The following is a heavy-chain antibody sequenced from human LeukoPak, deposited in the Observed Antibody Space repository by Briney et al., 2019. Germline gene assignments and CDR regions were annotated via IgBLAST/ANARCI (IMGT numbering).Heavy chain of an antibody. D-gene: IGHD3-10*01. CDR3: AKFTYGSGSYFDY. Sequence: GGSLRLSCAASGLTVSSNYMSWVRQAPGKGLEWVSVIYSGGSTYYADSVKGRFTISRDNSKNTPYLQMNSLRAEDTAVYYCAKFTYGSGSYFDYWGQGTLVTVSS. CDR2: IYSGGST. J-gene: IGHJ4*02. V-gene: IGHV3-53*01. CDR1: GLTVSSNY.